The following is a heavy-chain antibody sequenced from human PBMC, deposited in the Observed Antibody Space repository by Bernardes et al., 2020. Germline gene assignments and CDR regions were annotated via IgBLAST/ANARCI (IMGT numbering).Heavy chain of an antibody. Sequence: SEPLSLTCTVSGGSISSSSYYWGWLRQPPGKGLEWIGSIYYSGSTYYNPSLKSRVTISVDTSKNQFSLKLSSVTAADTAVYYCGARIAAAGTLFDYWGQGTLVTVSS. CDR3: GARIAAAGTLFDY. D-gene: IGHD6-13*01. J-gene: IGHJ4*02. CDR2: IYYSGST. CDR1: GGSISSSSYY. V-gene: IGHV4-39*01.